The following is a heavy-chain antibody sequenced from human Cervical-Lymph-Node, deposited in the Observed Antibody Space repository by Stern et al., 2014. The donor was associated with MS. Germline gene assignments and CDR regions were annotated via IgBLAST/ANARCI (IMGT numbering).Heavy chain of an antibody. Sequence: VQLVQSGAEVKKPGASVKVSCQTSGYTFTTYAISWVRQAPGQGLEWLGWISAYNGKPDYAQKFRGRVTMTTDTSTSTVYMELRNLRSDDTAVYYCARDPNGSADYWGQGTLVIVSS. CDR3: ARDPNGSADY. CDR2: ISAYNGKP. V-gene: IGHV1-18*01. CDR1: GYTFTTYA. J-gene: IGHJ4*02. D-gene: IGHD1-26*01.